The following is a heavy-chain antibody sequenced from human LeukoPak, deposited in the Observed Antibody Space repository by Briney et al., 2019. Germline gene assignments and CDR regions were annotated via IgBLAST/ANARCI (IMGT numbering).Heavy chain of an antibody. V-gene: IGHV3-7*01. CDR2: IKQDGSEK. Sequence: GGSLRLSCAASGFTFSSYWMSWVRQAPGKGLEWVANIKQDGSEKYYVDSVRGRFTISRDNAKNSLYLQMNSLRAEDTAVYYCARCPQGGTVGALDYWGQGTLVTVSS. CDR3: ARCPQGGTVGALDY. J-gene: IGHJ4*02. D-gene: IGHD1-26*01. CDR1: GFTFSSYW.